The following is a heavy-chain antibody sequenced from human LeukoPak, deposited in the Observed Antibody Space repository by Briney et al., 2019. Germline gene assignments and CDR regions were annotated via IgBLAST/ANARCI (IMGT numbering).Heavy chain of an antibody. J-gene: IGHJ4*02. CDR3: ATVFES. CDR2: ISSSGSTI. CDR1: GFTFSSYE. Sequence: PGXSLRXSCAASGFTFSSYEMNWVRQAPGKGLEWVSYISSSGSTIYYADSVKGRFTISRDNAKNTVYLQMNSLSAEDTAVYYCATVFESWGQGFLVTVSS. V-gene: IGHV3-48*03.